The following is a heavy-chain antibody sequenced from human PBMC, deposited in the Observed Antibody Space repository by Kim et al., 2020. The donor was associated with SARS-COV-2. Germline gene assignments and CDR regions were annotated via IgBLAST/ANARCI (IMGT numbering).Heavy chain of an antibody. V-gene: IGHV3-33*01. Sequence: GGSLRLSCAASGFTFSSYGMHWVRQAPGKGLEWVAVIWYDGSNKYYADSVKGRFTISRDNSKNTLYLQMNSLRAEDTAVYYCARGGHIVVVTAIRFDYWGQGTLVTVSS. CDR3: ARGGHIVVVTAIRFDY. CDR2: IWYDGSNK. D-gene: IGHD2-21*02. J-gene: IGHJ4*02. CDR1: GFTFSSYG.